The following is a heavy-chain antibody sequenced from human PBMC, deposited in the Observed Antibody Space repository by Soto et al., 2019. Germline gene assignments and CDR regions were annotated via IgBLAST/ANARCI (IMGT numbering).Heavy chain of an antibody. CDR3: ARGQSIWGSYGFDT. CDR1: GYTFTSYD. CDR2: MNPNSGNT. D-gene: IGHD3-16*01. J-gene: IGHJ3*02. Sequence: ASVKVSCKASGYTFTSYDINWVRQATGQGLEWMGWMNPNSGNTGYAQKFQGRVTMTRNTSISTAYMELSSLRSEDTAVYYCARGQSIWGSYGFDTWGQGTMVTVSS. V-gene: IGHV1-8*01.